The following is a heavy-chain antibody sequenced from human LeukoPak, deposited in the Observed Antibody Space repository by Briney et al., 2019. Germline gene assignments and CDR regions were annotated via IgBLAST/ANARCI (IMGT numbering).Heavy chain of an antibody. J-gene: IGHJ4*02. CDR2: ISWNSGSI. Sequence: GGSLRLSCAASGFTFDDYAMHWVRQAPGKGLEWVSGISWNSGSIGYADSVKGRFTISRDNVKNSLYLQMNSLRAEDTAVYYCAKDVRLLFEYWGQGTLVTVSS. CDR3: AKDVRLLFEY. CDR1: GFTFDDYA. V-gene: IGHV3-9*01. D-gene: IGHD3-10*01.